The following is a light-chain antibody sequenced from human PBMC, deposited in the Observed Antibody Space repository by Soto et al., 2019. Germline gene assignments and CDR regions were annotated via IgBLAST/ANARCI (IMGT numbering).Light chain of an antibody. Sequence: QSVLTQPASVSGSPGQSITISCTGTSSDVGSYNYVSWYQQHPGKAPKLMIYEVSDRPSGISSRFSGSKSGNTASLTISGLQTEDEADYFCTSYTSSTTLDVFGTGTKVTVL. V-gene: IGLV2-14*01. CDR1: SSDVGSYNY. J-gene: IGLJ1*01. CDR2: EVS. CDR3: TSYTSSTTLDV.